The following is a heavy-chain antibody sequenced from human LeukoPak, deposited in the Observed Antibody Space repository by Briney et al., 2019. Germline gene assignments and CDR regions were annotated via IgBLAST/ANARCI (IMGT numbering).Heavy chain of an antibody. CDR3: ATKEDDFWSGYYYYYMDV. CDR1: GFTFSDYY. D-gene: IGHD3-3*01. V-gene: IGHV3-11*01. CDR2: ISSSGSTI. J-gene: IGHJ6*03. Sequence: GGSLRLSCAASGFTFSDYYISWIRQAPGKGLEWVSYISSSGSTIYYADSVKGRFTISRDNAKNSLYLQMNSLRAEDTAVYYCATKEDDFWSGYYYYYMDVWGKGTTVTVSS.